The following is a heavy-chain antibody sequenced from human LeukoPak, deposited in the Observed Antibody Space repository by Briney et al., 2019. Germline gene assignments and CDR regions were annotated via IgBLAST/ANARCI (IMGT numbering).Heavy chain of an antibody. Sequence: ASVKVSCKASGYTFTSYSIHWVRQAPGQGLEWMGIINPSGGTTTYTQKFQGRVTMTRDMSTSTAYMELRSLRSEDTAVYYCARSTGRGYCSGGSCRDFDYWGQGTLVTVSS. J-gene: IGHJ4*02. D-gene: IGHD2-15*01. V-gene: IGHV1-46*01. CDR3: ARSTGRGYCSGGSCRDFDY. CDR2: INPSGGTT. CDR1: GYTFTSYS.